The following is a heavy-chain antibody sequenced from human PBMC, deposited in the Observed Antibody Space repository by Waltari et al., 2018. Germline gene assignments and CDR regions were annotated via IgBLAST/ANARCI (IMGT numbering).Heavy chain of an antibody. CDR3: ARLLAAGIVRWFDP. Sequence: QVQLQESGPGLVKPSETLSLTCAVSGYSISSGYYWGWIRQPPGKGLEWIGSIYHSGSTYYNPSPKSRVTLSLDTPKDQFSLKLSSVTAADTAVYYCARLLAAGIVRWFDPWGQGTLVTVSS. D-gene: IGHD6-13*01. J-gene: IGHJ5*02. CDR1: GYSISSGYY. CDR2: IYHSGST. V-gene: IGHV4-38-2*01.